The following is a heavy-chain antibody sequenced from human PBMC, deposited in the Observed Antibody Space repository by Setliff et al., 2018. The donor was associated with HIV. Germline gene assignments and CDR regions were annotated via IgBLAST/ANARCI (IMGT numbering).Heavy chain of an antibody. Sequence: ASVKVSCKASGYTFTSYYIHWVRQAPGQGLEWMGIAIPSTGDTNYAQNFQGRVSMTRNTSITTAYMDLSSLTSEDTAVYYCVIRKAGSGGSRPIDYWGQGTPVTVSS. CDR2: AIPSTGDT. D-gene: IGHD6-19*01. CDR1: GYTFTSYY. CDR3: VIRKAGSGGSRPIDY. V-gene: IGHV1-46*01. J-gene: IGHJ4*02.